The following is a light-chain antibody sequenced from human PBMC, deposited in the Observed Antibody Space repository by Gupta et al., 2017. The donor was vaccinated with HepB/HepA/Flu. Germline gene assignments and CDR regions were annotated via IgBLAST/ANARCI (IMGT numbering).Light chain of an antibody. V-gene: IGLV10-54*04. J-gene: IGLJ2*01. Sequence: QAGLTQPPSVSKGLGQTATLTCTGNSNNVGNEGATWLQQHQGHPPNLLSYRNNNRPSGISERFSVSRSGTTASLTITGLQAEEEADYYCSAWDSSRNVLVFGGGTKLTVL. CDR2: RNN. CDR3: SAWDSSRNVLV. CDR1: SNNVGNEG.